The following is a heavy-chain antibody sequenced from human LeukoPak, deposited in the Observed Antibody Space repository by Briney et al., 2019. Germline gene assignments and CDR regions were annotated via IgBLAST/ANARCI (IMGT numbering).Heavy chain of an antibody. J-gene: IGHJ3*02. D-gene: IGHD3-22*01. CDR2: INPNSGGT. V-gene: IGHV1-2*02. CDR1: GYTFTGYY. CDR3: ASGQYDSQYDSPYDAFDI. Sequence: ASVKVSCKASGYTFTGYYMHWVRQAPGRGLEWMGWINPNSGGTNYAQKFQGRVTMTRDTSISTAYMELSRLRSDDTAVYYCASGQYDSQYDSPYDAFDIWGQGTMVTVSS.